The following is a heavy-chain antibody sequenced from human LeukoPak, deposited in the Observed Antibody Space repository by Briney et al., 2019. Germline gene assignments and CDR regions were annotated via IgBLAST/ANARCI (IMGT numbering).Heavy chain of an antibody. CDR2: INHSGST. J-gene: IGHJ1*01. Sequence: SETLSLTCAVYGGSFSGYYWSWIRQPPGKGLEWIGEINHSGSTNYNPSLKSRVTISVDTSKNQFSLKLSSVTAADTAVYYCARARYSYGYGGHPDWGQGTMVTVSS. CDR3: ARARYSYGYGGHPD. D-gene: IGHD3-10*01. V-gene: IGHV4-34*01. CDR1: GGSFSGYY.